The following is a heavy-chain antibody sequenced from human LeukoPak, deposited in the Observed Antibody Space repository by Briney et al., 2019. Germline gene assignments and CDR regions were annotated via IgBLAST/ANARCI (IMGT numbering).Heavy chain of an antibody. D-gene: IGHD6-13*01. V-gene: IGHV3-23*01. CDR2: ISGSGGST. CDR3: AKDRGSVGSSWLNWFDP. Sequence: GGSLSLSCAASGFTFSSYAMSWVRQAPGKGLEWVSAISGSGGSTYYADSVNGRFTISRDNSKNTLYLQMNSLRAEDTAVYYCAKDRGSVGSSWLNWFDPWGQGTLVTVSS. J-gene: IGHJ5*02. CDR1: GFTFSSYA.